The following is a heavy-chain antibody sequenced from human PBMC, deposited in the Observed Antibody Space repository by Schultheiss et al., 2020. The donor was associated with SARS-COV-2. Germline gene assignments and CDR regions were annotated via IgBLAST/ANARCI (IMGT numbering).Heavy chain of an antibody. V-gene: IGHV3-7*01. Sequence: GESLKISCAASGFTFSSYWMTWVRQAPGKGLECVANIKQDGSEKYYVDSVKGRFTISRDNAKNSLYLQMNSLRAEDTAVYYCAREAVKYSSGWYWDYWGQGTLVTVSS. D-gene: IGHD6-19*01. CDR1: GFTFSSYW. CDR3: AREAVKYSSGWYWDY. CDR2: IKQDGSEK. J-gene: IGHJ4*02.